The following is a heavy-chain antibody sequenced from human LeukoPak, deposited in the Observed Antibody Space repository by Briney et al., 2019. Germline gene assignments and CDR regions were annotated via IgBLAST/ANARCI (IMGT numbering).Heavy chain of an antibody. J-gene: IGHJ4*02. CDR1: GFTFSNAW. D-gene: IGHD2-15*01. V-gene: IGHV3-15*01. Sequence: GGSLRLSCAASGFTFSNAWMSWVRQAPGKGLEWVGRIKSKTDGGTTDYAAPVKGRFTISRDDSKNTLYLQMNSLRAEDTAVYYCQVVVAAIGKGDTFDYWGQGTLVTVSS. CDR2: IKSKTDGGTT. CDR3: QVVVAAIGKGDTFDY.